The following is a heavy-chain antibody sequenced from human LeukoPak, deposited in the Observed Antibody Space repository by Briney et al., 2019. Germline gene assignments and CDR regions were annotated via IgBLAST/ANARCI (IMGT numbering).Heavy chain of an antibody. Sequence: GVSLRLSCAASGFTCSDYAMSWLRQAPGKGLQWVSGVSGSGSSTSYVDSVRGRFTISRDNSKNTLYLQMNSLRAEDTAVYYCAKFQGSTWYYEIDNWGQGTLVTVSS. CDR2: VSGSGSST. V-gene: IGHV3-23*01. CDR3: AKFQGSTWYYEIDN. J-gene: IGHJ4*02. D-gene: IGHD6-13*01. CDR1: GFTCSDYA.